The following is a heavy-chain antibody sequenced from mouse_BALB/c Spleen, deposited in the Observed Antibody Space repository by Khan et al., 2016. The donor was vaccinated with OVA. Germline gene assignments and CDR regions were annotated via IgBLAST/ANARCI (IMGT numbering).Heavy chain of an antibody. CDR3: ARRPGYYGGSVMDY. CDR2: ISSGGSYT. CDR1: GFTFSSYG. V-gene: IGHV5-6*01. Sequence: EVQGVESGGDLVKPGGSLKLSCAASGFTFSSYGMSWVRQTPDKRLEWVATISSGGSYTYYPDTLKGRFTISRDNAKNTLYLQMSSLKSEATAMYYCARRPGYYGGSVMDYWGQGTSVTVSS. D-gene: IGHD2-3*01. J-gene: IGHJ4*01.